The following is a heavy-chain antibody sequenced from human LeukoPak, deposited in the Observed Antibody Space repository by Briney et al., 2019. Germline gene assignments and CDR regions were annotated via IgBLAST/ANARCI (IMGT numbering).Heavy chain of an antibody. CDR3: ARGSIVATFDY. D-gene: IGHD5-12*01. Sequence: GGSLTLSCAASGLTFNNAAMSWVRQAQGKGLEWVSSISGRGRSTYYADTVKGRFTISRDNAKNSLYLQMNSLRAEDTAVYYCARGSIVATFDYWGQGTLVTVSS. V-gene: IGHV3-23*01. CDR2: ISGRGRST. CDR1: GLTFNNAA. J-gene: IGHJ4*02.